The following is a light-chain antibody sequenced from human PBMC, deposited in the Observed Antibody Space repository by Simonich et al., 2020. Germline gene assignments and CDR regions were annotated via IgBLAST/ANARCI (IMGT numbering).Light chain of an antibody. CDR3: LQHNSYPYT. Sequence: DIVMTQSPDSLAVSLGERATINCKSSQGVLYSSNNKNYLAWYQQKPGQPPKLLIYWASTRESGVPDRFSGSGSGTDFTLTISSLQPEDFATYYCLQHNSYPYTFGQGTKLEIK. CDR1: QGVLYSSNNKNY. V-gene: IGKV4-1*01. J-gene: IGKJ2*01. CDR2: WAS.